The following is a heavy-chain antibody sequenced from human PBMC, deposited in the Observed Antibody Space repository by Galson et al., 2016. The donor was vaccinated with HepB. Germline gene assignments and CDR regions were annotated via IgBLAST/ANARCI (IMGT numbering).Heavy chain of an antibody. D-gene: IGHD3-3*01. CDR3: AHTTYFDFWSGYYPPYCLDY. CDR1: GFSLSTNGVG. Sequence: PALVKPTQTLSLTCTFSGFSLSTNGVGVAWIRQPPGKALEWLALIYWDDDKRYSPSLKSRLTITKDTSKNQVVLTMTNMDPVDSGTYSCAHTTYFDFWSGYYPPYCLDYWGPGTLVTVSS. CDR2: IYWDDDK. V-gene: IGHV2-5*02. J-gene: IGHJ4*02.